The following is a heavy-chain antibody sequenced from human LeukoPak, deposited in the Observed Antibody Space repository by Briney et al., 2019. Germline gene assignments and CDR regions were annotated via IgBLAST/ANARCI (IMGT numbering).Heavy chain of an antibody. CDR1: GFTVSSYA. CDR2: ISGSGGST. CDR3: AKYHLSTVTIGLFDY. Sequence: GGSLRLSCAASGFTVSSYAMSWVRQAPGKGLGWVSAISGSGGSTYYADSVKGRFTISRDNSKNTLYLQMNSLRAEDTAVYYCAKYHLSTVTIGLFDYWGQGTLVTVSS. D-gene: IGHD4-17*01. J-gene: IGHJ4*02. V-gene: IGHV3-23*01.